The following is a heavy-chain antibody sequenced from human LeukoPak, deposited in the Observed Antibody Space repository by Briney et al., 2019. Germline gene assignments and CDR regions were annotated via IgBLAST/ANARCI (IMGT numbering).Heavy chain of an antibody. J-gene: IGHJ4*02. CDR2: ISSSGGTI. CDR3: ARGGMVPD. V-gene: IGHV3-48*03. CDR1: GFTFSSYE. D-gene: IGHD4/OR15-4a*01. Sequence: GGSLRLSCAASGFTFSSYEMNWVRQAPGKGLEWVSYISSSGGTIYYADSVKGRFTISRDNAKNSLYLQMNSLRAEDTAVYYCARGGMVPDWGQGTLVTVSS.